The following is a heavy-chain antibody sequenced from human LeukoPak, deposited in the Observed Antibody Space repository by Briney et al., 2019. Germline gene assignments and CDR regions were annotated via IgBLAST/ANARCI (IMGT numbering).Heavy chain of an antibody. CDR2: ISYDGSNK. V-gene: IGHV3-30*03. J-gene: IGHJ4*02. CDR1: GFTFSSYG. CDR3: VRREFY. Sequence: GGSLRLSCAASGFTFSSYGMHWVRQAPGKGLEWVAVISYDGSNKYYADSVKGRFTISRDNSKNTLYLQMNSLRAEDTAVYYCVRREFYWGQGTLVTVSS. D-gene: IGHD2/OR15-2a*01.